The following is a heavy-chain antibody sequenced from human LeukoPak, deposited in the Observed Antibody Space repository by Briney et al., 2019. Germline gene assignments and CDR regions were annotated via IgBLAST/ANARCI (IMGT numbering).Heavy chain of an antibody. J-gene: IGHJ3*02. CDR3: ARPGYCSSTTCSDAFEI. V-gene: IGHV4-34*01. Sequence: SETLSLTCTVSGGSISSYYWSWIRQPPGKGLEWIGEINHSGSTNYNPSLKSRVTISVDTSKNQFSLKMSSVTAADTAVYYCARPGYCSSTTCSDAFEIWGQGTMVTVSS. CDR1: GGSISSYY. CDR2: INHSGST. D-gene: IGHD2-2*01.